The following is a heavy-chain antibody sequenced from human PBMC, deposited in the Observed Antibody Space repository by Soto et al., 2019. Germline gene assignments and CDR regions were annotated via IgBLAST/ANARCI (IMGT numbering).Heavy chain of an antibody. V-gene: IGHV5-51*01. CDR1: GYSFTSYW. D-gene: IGHD5-18*01. CDR2: IYPGDSDT. J-gene: IGHJ5*02. Sequence: GESLKISCKGSGYSFTSYWIGWVRQMPGKGLEWMGIIYPGDSDTRYSPSFQGQVTISADKSISTAYLQWSSLKASDTAMYYCARLDTAMATYNWFDPWGQGTLVTVYS. CDR3: ARLDTAMATYNWFDP.